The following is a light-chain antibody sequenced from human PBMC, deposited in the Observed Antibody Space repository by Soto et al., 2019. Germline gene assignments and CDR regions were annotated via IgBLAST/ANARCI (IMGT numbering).Light chain of an antibody. J-gene: IGLJ2*01. CDR1: SSDVGAYNY. Sequence: QSALTQPASVSGSPGQSITISCTGTSSDVGAYNYVSWYQHLPGTAPKLIIYEVSNRPSGISNRFSGSKSGNTASLTISGLQAEDETDYYCISSATSNTLVFGGGTKLTVL. CDR3: ISSATSNTLV. V-gene: IGLV2-14*01. CDR2: EVS.